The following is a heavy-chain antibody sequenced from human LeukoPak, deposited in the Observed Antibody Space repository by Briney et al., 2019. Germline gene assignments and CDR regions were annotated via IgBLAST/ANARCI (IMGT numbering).Heavy chain of an antibody. CDR3: ARDSIVVVPAALFYMEV. CDR2: INPNSGGT. V-gene: IGHV1-2*02. J-gene: IGHJ6*03. Sequence: ASVKVSCKASGYTFTGYYIHWVRQAPGQGLEWMGWINPNSGGTNYAQKFHGRLIMTTERSTHTTYMELRSLRSDDTAVYYCARDSIVVVPAALFYMEVWGKGTTVTVSS. D-gene: IGHD2-2*01. CDR1: GYTFTGYY.